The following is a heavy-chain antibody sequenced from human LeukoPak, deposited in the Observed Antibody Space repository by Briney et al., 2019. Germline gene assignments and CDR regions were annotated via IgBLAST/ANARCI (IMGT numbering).Heavy chain of an antibody. D-gene: IGHD4-11*01. V-gene: IGHV3-48*01. CDR3: ARVWADYRNTDY. CDR2: ISGSGDAI. Sequence: GGSLRLSCATSGFAFSRYPMIWVRQAPGKGLECISYISGSGDAIHYADSVKGRFTFSRDNAKNSLYLQMNSLRGEDTAVYFCARVWADYRNTDYWGQGTLVTVSS. CDR1: GFAFSRYP. J-gene: IGHJ4*02.